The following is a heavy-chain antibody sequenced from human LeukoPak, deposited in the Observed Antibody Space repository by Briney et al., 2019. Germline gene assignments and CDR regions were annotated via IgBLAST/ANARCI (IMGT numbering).Heavy chain of an antibody. Sequence: SLRLSCAASGFPFDDYAMHWVRQAPGKGMEWVSGISWNSGSIGYADSVKGRFTISRDNAKNSLYLQMNSLRAEDTALYYCAKGRDKYQLLSKNWFDPWGQGTLVTVSS. J-gene: IGHJ5*02. CDR2: ISWNSGSI. V-gene: IGHV3-9*01. CDR1: GFPFDDYA. CDR3: AKGRDKYQLLSKNWFDP. D-gene: IGHD2-2*01.